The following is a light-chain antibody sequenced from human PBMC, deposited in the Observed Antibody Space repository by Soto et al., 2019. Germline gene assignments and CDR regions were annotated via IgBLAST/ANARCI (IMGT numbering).Light chain of an antibody. J-gene: IGKJ1*01. Sequence: EIVLTQSPATLSLSPGERATLSCRASQSVSSYLAWYQQKPGQAPGLLIYDASNRATGIPARFSGSGSGTDFNLTISSLEPEDFAVYYCQQRSNWPPWTFCQRTKADI. V-gene: IGKV3-11*01. CDR3: QQRSNWPPWT. CDR1: QSVSSY. CDR2: DAS.